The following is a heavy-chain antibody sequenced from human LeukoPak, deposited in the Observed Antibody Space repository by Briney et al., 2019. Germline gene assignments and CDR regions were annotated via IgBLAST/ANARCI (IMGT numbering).Heavy chain of an antibody. J-gene: IGHJ3*02. CDR2: INHSGST. CDR3: AVVDTAMVTDAFDI. CDR1: GVSFSGYY. Sequence: PSETLSLTCAVYGVSFSGYYWSWIRQPPGKGLEWIGEINHSGSTNYNPSLKSRVTISVDTSKNQFSLKLSSVTAADTAVYYCAVVDTAMVTDAFDIWGQGTMVTVSS. V-gene: IGHV4-34*01. D-gene: IGHD5-18*01.